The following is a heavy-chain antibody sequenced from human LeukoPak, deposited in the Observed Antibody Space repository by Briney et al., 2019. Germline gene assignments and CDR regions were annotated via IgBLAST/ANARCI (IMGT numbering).Heavy chain of an antibody. CDR2: IWYDGSNK. Sequence: PGGSLRLSCAASGFTFSSYGMHWVRQAPGKGLEWVAVIWYDGSNKYYADSVKGRFTISRDNSKNTLYLQMNSLRAEDTAVYYCARDDDFWSGYYSQFDYWGQGTLVTDSS. D-gene: IGHD3-3*01. CDR1: GFTFSSYG. V-gene: IGHV3-33*01. CDR3: ARDDDFWSGYYSQFDY. J-gene: IGHJ4*02.